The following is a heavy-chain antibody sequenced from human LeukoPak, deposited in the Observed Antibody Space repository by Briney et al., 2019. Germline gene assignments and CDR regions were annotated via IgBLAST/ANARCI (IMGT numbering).Heavy chain of an antibody. CDR3: ARQYSGSVRYFDY. CDR2: IYSGGST. V-gene: IGHV3-66*04. J-gene: IGHJ4*02. D-gene: IGHD1-26*01. Sequence: PGGSLRLSCAASGFTVSSNFMSWVRQAPGKGLEWVSVIYSGGSTYYADSVKGRFTISRDNSKNTLYLQMNSLRAEDTAVYYCARQYSGSVRYFDYWGQGTLVTVSS. CDR1: GFTVSSNF.